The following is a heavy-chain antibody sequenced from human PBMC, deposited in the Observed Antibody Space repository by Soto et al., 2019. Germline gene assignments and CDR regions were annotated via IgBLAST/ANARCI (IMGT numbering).Heavy chain of an antibody. Sequence: QVQLVQSGAEVKKPGSSVKVSCKASGGTFSSYAISWVRQAPGQGLEWMGGIIPIFGTANYAQKFQVRVTITAVESTSTACMGLRSLRSEDTAVYYCARSRRITFFGVVYPGIDPWGQGNLVTVSS. D-gene: IGHD3-3*01. CDR3: ARSRRITFFGVVYPGIDP. CDR2: IIPIFGTA. J-gene: IGHJ5*02. V-gene: IGHV1-69*01. CDR1: GGTFSSYA.